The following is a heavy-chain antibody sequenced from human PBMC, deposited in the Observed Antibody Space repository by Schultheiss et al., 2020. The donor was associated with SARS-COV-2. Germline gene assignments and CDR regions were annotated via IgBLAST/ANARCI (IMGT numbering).Heavy chain of an antibody. CDR2: ISYDGRTK. D-gene: IGHD4-11*01. CDR1: GGSISSYY. Sequence: LSLTCTVSGGSISSYYWSWIRQPPGKGLEWVAVISYDGRTKYYADSVKGRFTISRDNSKNTLYLQMNSLRAEDTAVYYCAKRQIKLQGGGMDVWGQGTTVTVSS. CDR3: AKRQIKLQGGGMDV. V-gene: IGHV3-30*18. J-gene: IGHJ6*02.